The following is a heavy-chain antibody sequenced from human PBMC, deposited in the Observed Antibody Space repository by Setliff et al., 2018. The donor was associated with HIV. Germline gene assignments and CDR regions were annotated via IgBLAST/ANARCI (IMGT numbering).Heavy chain of an antibody. J-gene: IGHJ3*02. CDR2: FIPTYDTT. Sequence: GASVKVSCKASGDTFSKHAVSWVRQAPGQGLEWMGSFIPTYDTTSYAREFQGRLTITADESTSTVYMDLSRLTSDGTAIFFCAKNKLGGAFDMWGQGTMVTVSS. CDR1: GDTFSKHA. V-gene: IGHV1-69*13. D-gene: IGHD1-26*01. CDR3: AKNKLGGAFDM.